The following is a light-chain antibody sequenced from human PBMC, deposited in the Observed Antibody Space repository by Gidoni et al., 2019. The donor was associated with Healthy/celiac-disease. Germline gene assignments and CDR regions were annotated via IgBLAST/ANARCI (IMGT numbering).Light chain of an antibody. J-gene: IGLJ3*02. V-gene: IGLV2-14*01. CDR3: SSYTSSSTLKV. CDR2: DVS. CDR1: SSDVGGYNY. Sequence: QSALTQPASVSGSPGQSITISCTGTSSDVGGYNYVSWYQQHPGKAPKLMIYDVSNRPSGVSNRISGLQAEDEADYYCSSYTSSSTLKVFGGGTKLTVL.